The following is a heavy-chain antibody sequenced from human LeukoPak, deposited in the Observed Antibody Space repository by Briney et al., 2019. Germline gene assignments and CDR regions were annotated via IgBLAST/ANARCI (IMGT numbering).Heavy chain of an antibody. CDR2: INQSGST. D-gene: IGHD3-3*01. J-gene: IGHJ6*03. Sequence: KPSETLSLTCAVDGGSFSGYYWSWIRQPPGKGLEWIGEINQSGSTNYNPSLKSRVTISVDTSKNQFSLKLSSVTAADTAVYYCARGVFLVPRSDYYYYYMDVWGKGNTVTVSS. V-gene: IGHV4-34*01. CDR3: ARGVFLVPRSDYYYYYMDV. CDR1: GGSFSGYY.